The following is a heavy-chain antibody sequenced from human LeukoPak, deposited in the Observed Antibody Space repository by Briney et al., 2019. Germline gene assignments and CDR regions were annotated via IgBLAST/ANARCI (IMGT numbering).Heavy chain of an antibody. D-gene: IGHD3-3*01. CDR1: GYTFTSYA. J-gene: IGHJ1*01. Sequence: SVKVSCKTSGYTFTSYAISLVRQAPGQGLEWMGRIIPIFGTANYAQKFQGRVTITTDESTSTAYMELSSLRSEDTVVHYCARVEDFCSGCYRPDWRQGNLVTVSS. V-gene: IGHV1-69*05. CDR2: IIPIFGTA. CDR3: ARVEDFCSGCYRPD.